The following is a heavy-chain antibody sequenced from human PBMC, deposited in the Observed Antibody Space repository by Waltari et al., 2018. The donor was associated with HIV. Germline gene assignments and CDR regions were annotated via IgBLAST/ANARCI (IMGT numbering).Heavy chain of an antibody. CDR3: AGSGSSSYLPDY. V-gene: IGHV4-38-2*01. J-gene: IGHJ4*02. CDR1: GYSISSGYC. Sequence: QVQLQESGPGLVKPSETLSLTCAVSGYSISSGYCWGWIRQTPGKGLEWIVIIYHSGKTTYNPSLTLRFTISVDTSKNEFSLRLSSVTAADTAVYYCAGSGSSSYLPDYWGQGTLVTVSS. D-gene: IGHD6-13*01. CDR2: IYHSGKT.